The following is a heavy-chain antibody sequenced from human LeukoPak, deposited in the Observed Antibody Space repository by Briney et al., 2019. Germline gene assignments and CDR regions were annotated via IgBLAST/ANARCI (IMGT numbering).Heavy chain of an antibody. CDR1: GYSFTSYW. CDR2: VYPGNSNT. J-gene: IGHJ5*02. V-gene: IGHV5-51*01. Sequence: GESLKISCKGSGYSFTSYWIGWVRQMPGKGLEWMGSVYPGNSNTRYSPSFQGQVTISADKSISTAYLQWSSLKASDTAMYYCARRTDDFGDLNWFDPWGQGTLVTVSS. D-gene: IGHD4-17*01. CDR3: ARRTDDFGDLNWFDP.